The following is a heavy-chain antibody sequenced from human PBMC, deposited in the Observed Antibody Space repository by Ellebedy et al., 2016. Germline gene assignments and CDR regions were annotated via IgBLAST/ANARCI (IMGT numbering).Heavy chain of an antibody. CDR2: INPNSGGT. V-gene: IGHV1-2*02. CDR3: ARGVWELLAYFDL. D-gene: IGHD1-26*01. J-gene: IGHJ2*01. Sequence: ASVKVSCKASGYTFTGYYMHWVRQAPGQGLEWMGWINPNSGGTNYAQKFQGRVTMTRDKSISTAYMELSRPRSDDTAVYYCARGVWELLAYFDLWGRGTLVTVSS. CDR1: GYTFTGYY.